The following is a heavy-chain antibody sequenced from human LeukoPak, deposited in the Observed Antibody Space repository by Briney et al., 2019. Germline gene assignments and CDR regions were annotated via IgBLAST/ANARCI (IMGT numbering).Heavy chain of an antibody. CDR2: ISSSGSTI. CDR3: ASRGYYDSSGYSQHSGDYYGMDV. Sequence: GGSLRLSCAASGFTFSSYEMNWVRQAPGKGLEWVSYISSSGSTIYYADSVKGRFTISRDNSKNTLYLQMNSLRAEDTAVYYCASRGYYDSSGYSQHSGDYYGMDVWGQGTTVTVSS. D-gene: IGHD3-22*01. CDR1: GFTFSSYE. J-gene: IGHJ6*02. V-gene: IGHV3-48*03.